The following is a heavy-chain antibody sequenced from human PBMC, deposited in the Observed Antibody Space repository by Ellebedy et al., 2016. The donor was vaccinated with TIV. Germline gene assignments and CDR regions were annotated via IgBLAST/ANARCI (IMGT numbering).Heavy chain of an antibody. V-gene: IGHV7-4-1*02. CDR1: GYSFINYA. CDR2: IKTNTGYP. Sequence: AASVTVSCKASGYSFINYAMNWVRQAPGQGLEWMGWIKTNTGYPTYAQGFPGRFVFSFAPSVSTAYLHISSLKAEDTAIYYCARAAAAGFFWYFDLWGRGTLVTVSS. J-gene: IGHJ2*01. D-gene: IGHD6-13*01. CDR3: ARAAAAGFFWYFDL.